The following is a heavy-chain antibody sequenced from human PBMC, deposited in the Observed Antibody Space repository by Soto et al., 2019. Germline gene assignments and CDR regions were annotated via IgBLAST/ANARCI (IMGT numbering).Heavy chain of an antibody. CDR2: INPSGGST. CDR3: AIGGGYSSSGHIWFDP. CDR1: GYTFTSYY. V-gene: IGHV1-46*01. D-gene: IGHD6-6*01. Sequence: QVQLVQSGAEVKKPGASVKVSWKASGYTFTSYYMHWVRQAPRQGLEWMGIINPSGGSTSYAQKVHGRVTMTRDTSSSTVYMELSSLRSEDTAVYYCAIGGGYSSSGHIWFDPWGQGTLVTVSS. J-gene: IGHJ5*02.